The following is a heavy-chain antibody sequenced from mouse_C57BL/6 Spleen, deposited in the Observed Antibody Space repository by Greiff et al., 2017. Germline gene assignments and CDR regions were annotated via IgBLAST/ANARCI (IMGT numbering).Heavy chain of an antibody. CDR1: GYTFTSYW. CDR2: IDPSDSYT. CDR3: ARDSNYDYYAMDY. V-gene: IGHV1-59*01. J-gene: IGHJ4*01. Sequence: VQLQQPGAELVRPGTSVKLSCKASGYTFTSYWMHWVKQRPGQGLEWIGVIDPSDSYTNYNQKFKGKATLTVDTSSSTAYMQLSSLTSEDSAVYYCARDSNYDYYAMDYWGQGTSVTVSS. D-gene: IGHD2-5*01.